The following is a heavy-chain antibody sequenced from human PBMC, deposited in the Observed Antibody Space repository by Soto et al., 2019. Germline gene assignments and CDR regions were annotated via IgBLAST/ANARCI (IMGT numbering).Heavy chain of an antibody. J-gene: IGHJ6*03. CDR1: GYTFTSYD. CDR3: ARGKDPHRRYYYYMDV. CDR2: MNPNSGNT. Sequence: QVQLVQSGAEVKKPGASVKVSCKASGYTFTSYDINWVRQATGQGLEWMGWMNPNSGNTGDAQKFQGRVTRTRNTAISTAYRELSSLRSEDTAVYYCARGKDPHRRYYYYMDVGGKGTTVTVSS. V-gene: IGHV1-8*01.